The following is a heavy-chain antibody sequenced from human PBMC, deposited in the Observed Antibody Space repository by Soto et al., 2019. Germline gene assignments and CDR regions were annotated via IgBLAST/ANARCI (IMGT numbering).Heavy chain of an antibody. CDR2: ITPMFGTP. CDR1: GGTCSSYT. Sequence: SVKVSCKASGGTCSSYTITWVLQAPGQGLEWMGGITPMFGTPNYAQKFRGRVTITADESTSTAYMELSSLRSEDTAMYFCARDGTLYDSRAYYYLYWGQGTLVTVSS. J-gene: IGHJ4*02. CDR3: ARDGTLYDSRAYYYLY. D-gene: IGHD3-22*01. V-gene: IGHV1-69*13.